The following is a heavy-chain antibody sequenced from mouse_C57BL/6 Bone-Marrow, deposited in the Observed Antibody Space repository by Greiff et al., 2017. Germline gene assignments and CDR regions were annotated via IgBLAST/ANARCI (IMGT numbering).Heavy chain of an antibody. Sequence: VQLQQSGAELVRPGASVTLSCKASGYTFTDYEMHWVKQTPVHGLEWIGAIDPETGGTAYNQKFKGKAILTADKSSSTAYIELRSLTSEDSAVYYCTRDVNWYFDVWGTGTTVTVSS. J-gene: IGHJ1*03. V-gene: IGHV1-15*01. CDR2: IDPETGGT. CDR3: TRDVNWYFDV. CDR1: GYTFTDYE.